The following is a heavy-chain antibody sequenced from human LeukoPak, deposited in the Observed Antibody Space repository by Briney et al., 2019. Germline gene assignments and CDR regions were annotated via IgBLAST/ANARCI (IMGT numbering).Heavy chain of an antibody. CDR2: IYWNDDK. D-gene: IGHD2-21*01. CDR3: AHRRGGGEHY. J-gene: IGHJ4*02. CDR1: GVSLSTSAGG. Sequence: KESGPTLVKPTQTLTLTCTFSGVSLSTSAGGVGWIRHPPGKALEWLALIYWNDDKRYSPSLKSRLTIPKETSKNQVVLTMPNMDPVDTATYYCAHRRGGGEHYWGQGTLVTVSS. V-gene: IGHV2-5*01.